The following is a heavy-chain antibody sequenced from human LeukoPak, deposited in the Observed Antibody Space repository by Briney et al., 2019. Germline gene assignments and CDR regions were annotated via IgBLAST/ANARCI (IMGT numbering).Heavy chain of an antibody. D-gene: IGHD2-2*02. CDR2: IYYSGST. J-gene: IGHJ3*02. CDR1: GGSISSYY. CDR3: ARGLYDAFDI. Sequence: SETLSLTCTVSGGSISSYYWSWIRQPAGKGLEWIGYIYYSGSTNYNPSLKSRVTISVDTSKNQFSLKLSSVTAADTAVYYCARGLYDAFDIWGQGTMVTVSS. V-gene: IGHV4-59*01.